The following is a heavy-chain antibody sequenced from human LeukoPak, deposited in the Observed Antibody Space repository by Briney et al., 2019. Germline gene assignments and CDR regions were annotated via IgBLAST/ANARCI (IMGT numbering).Heavy chain of an antibody. Sequence: ASVKVSCKASGYTFTNYGISWVRQAPGQGLEWMGWISAYNGNTNYAQKLQGRVTMTTDTSTSTAYMELRSLRSDDTAVYYCAPEGYGSGSYYNGGYWGQGTLVTVSS. CDR2: ISAYNGNT. J-gene: IGHJ4*02. V-gene: IGHV1-18*01. CDR3: APEGYGSGSYYNGGY. D-gene: IGHD3-10*01. CDR1: GYTFTNYG.